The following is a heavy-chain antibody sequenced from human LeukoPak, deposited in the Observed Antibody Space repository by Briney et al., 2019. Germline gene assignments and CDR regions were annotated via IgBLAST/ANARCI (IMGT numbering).Heavy chain of an antibody. J-gene: IGHJ4*02. CDR3: ANVWFGELLCDY. Sequence: PGGSLRLSCAASGSTFSSYAMSCARHAPGKGLEWVSAISGSGGSTHYADSVKGRFTISRDNSKNTLYLQMNSLRAEDTAVYYCANVWFGELLCDYWGQGTLVTVSS. CDR1: GSTFSSYA. CDR2: ISGSGGST. D-gene: IGHD3-10*01. V-gene: IGHV3-23*01.